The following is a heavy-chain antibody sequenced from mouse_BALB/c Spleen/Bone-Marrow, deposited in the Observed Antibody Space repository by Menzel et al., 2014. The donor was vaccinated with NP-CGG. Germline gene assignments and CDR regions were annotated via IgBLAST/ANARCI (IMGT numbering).Heavy chain of an antibody. J-gene: IGHJ2*01. Sequence: VKLMESGAELVRPGSSVKISCKASGYAFSIYWMSWVKQRPGQGLEWIGQIYPGDDDTDYNGKFKGKATLTADRSSSTAYMQLNSLTSEDSAVYFCARGGISIDYWGQGTTLTVSS. V-gene: IGHV1-80*01. CDR2: IYPGDDDT. CDR3: ARGGISIDY. CDR1: GYAFSIYW.